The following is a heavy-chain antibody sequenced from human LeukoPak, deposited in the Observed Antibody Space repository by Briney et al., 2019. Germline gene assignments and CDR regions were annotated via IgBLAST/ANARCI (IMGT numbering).Heavy chain of an antibody. Sequence: SEALSLTCTVSGGSLANYYWSWIRQPPGKGLEWIGYIYYIGGTNYTPSLKSRVTTSVDTSKNQFSLKLNSVTAADTAVYYCARISGDNSLDYWGQGTLVTVSS. V-gene: IGHV4-59*08. CDR2: IYYIGGT. CDR1: GGSLANYY. J-gene: IGHJ4*02. CDR3: ARISGDNSLDY. D-gene: IGHD7-27*01.